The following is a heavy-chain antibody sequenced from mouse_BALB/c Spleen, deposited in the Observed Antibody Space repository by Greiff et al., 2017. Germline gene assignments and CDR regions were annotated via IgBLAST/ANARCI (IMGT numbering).Heavy chain of an antibody. V-gene: IGHV1S132*01. CDR1: GYTFTSYW. D-gene: IGHD4-1*01. CDR2: IFPGTGTT. Sequence: QVQLQQSGAELVKPGASVKLSCKTSGYTFTSYWIQWVKQRPGQGLGWIGEIFPGTGTTYYNEKFKGKATLTIDTSSSTAYMQLSSLTSEDSAVYFCARHGTVDYWGQGTTLTVSS. J-gene: IGHJ2*01. CDR3: ARHGTVDY.